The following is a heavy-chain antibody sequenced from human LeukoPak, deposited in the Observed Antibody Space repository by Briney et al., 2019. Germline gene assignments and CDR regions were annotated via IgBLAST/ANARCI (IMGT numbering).Heavy chain of an antibody. V-gene: IGHV1-69*05. CDR3: ASEGLDSGYDQLGGPFDP. J-gene: IGHJ5*02. Sequence: SVKVSCKASGGTFSSYAISWVRQAPGQGLEWMGGIIPIFGTANYAQKFQGRVTITTDESTNTAYMELSSLRSEDTAVYYCASEGLDSGYDQLGGPFDPWGQGTLVTVSS. CDR2: IIPIFGTA. D-gene: IGHD5-12*01. CDR1: GGTFSSYA.